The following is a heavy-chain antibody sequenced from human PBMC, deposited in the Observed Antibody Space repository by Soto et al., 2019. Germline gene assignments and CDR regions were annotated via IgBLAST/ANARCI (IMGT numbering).Heavy chain of an antibody. J-gene: IGHJ6*02. CDR1: GFTFTSSA. CDR2: IVVGSGNT. D-gene: IGHD2-15*01. CDR3: ATYCSGGSCYSAYYYGMDV. Sequence: GASVKISCKASGFTFTSSAVQWVRQARGQRLEWIGWIVVGSGNTNYAQKFQERVTITRDMSTSTAYMELSSLRSEDTAVYYCATYCSGGSCYSAYYYGMDVWGQGTTVTVSS. V-gene: IGHV1-58*01.